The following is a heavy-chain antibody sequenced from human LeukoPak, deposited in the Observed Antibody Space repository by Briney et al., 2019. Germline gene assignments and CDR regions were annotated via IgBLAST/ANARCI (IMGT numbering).Heavy chain of an antibody. CDR1: GGSISSGGYY. CDR2: IYYSGST. D-gene: IGHD4-17*01. J-gene: IGHJ6*02. CDR3: ARDRKVTTRSEYYYGIDV. V-gene: IGHV4-31*03. Sequence: PSETLSFTCTVSGGSISSGGYYWSWIRQHPGKGLEWIGYIYYSGSTYYNPSLKSRVTISVDTSKNQFSLKLSSVTAADTAVYYCARDRKVTTRSEYYYGIDVWGQGTTVTVSS.